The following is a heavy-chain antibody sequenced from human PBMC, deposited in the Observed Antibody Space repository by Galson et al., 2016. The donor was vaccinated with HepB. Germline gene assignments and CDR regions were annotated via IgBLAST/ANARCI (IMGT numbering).Heavy chain of an antibody. Sequence: TLSLTCAVSGGSVNSNTYSWIRQPRGKGLEWIGYIYQGRTIYYNPSPKGRVTISVDRSKNHFYLNLRSVTAADTAMYYCARAGAVGDFYYMDVWGKGTTVTVSS. CDR2: IYQGRTI. CDR1: GGSVNSNTYS. D-gene: IGHD3-16*01. V-gene: IGHV4-30-2*01. CDR3: ARAGAVGDFYYMDV. J-gene: IGHJ6*03.